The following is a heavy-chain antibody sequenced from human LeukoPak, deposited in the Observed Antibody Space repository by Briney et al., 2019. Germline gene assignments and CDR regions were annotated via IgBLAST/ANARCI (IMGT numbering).Heavy chain of an antibody. CDR3: ARGGSNWALS. V-gene: IGHV4-59*13. J-gene: IGHJ5*02. CDR2: IYYTGST. D-gene: IGHD7-27*01. CDR1: GGSINNYY. Sequence: PSETLSLTCTVSGGSINNYYLSWIRQPPGKGLEWIGYIYYTGSTNYNPSLSSRATISLDTSKSQASLKLTSMTAADTAVYYCARGGSNWALSWGQGTLVTVSS.